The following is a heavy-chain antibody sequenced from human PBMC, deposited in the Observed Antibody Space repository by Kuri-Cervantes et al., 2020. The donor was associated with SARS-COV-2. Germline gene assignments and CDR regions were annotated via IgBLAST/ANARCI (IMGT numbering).Heavy chain of an antibody. V-gene: IGHV4-34*01. J-gene: IGHJ5*02. CDR2: INHSGSA. CDR1: DWSLSGYY. D-gene: IGHD6-13*01. Sequence: ESLKISCAVYDWSLSGYYWSWIRQPPGKGLEWIGEINHSGSANYNPSLKSRVTISVDTSKNQFSLKVRSVTAADTAVYYCAYSIAATSRWFGPWGQGTLVTVSS. CDR3: AYSIAATSRWFGP.